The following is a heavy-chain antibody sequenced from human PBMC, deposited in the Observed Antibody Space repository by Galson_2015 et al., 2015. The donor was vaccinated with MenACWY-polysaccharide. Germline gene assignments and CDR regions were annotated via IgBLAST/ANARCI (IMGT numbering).Heavy chain of an antibody. Sequence: QSGAEVKKPGKSLKISCQGSGYNFANYWIAWVRQMPGKGLEWMGIIYPGDSDATYSPSFQGQVTISADKSISTAYLQWNSLKASDTAMYYCARQTYGSGSSYFDYWGQGTLVTVSS. CDR3: ARQTYGSGSSYFDY. D-gene: IGHD3-10*01. J-gene: IGHJ4*02. CDR2: IYPGDSDA. CDR1: GYNFANYW. V-gene: IGHV5-51*01.